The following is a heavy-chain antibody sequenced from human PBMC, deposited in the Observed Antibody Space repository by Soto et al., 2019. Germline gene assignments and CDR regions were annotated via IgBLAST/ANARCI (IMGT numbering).Heavy chain of an antibody. CDR1: GFTFSSYS. V-gene: IGHV3-21*01. J-gene: IGHJ4*02. Sequence: GGSLRLSCAASGFTFSSYSMNWVRQAPGKGLEWVSSISSSSSYIYYADSVKGRFTISRDNAKNSLYLQMNSLRAEDTAVYYCARGRGSSSSLCDYWGQGTLVTVSS. CDR2: ISSSSSYI. CDR3: ARGRGSSSSLCDY. D-gene: IGHD6-6*01.